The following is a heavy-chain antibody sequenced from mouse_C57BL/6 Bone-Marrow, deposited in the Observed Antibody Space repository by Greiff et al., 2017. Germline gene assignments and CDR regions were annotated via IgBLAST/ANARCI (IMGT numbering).Heavy chain of an antibody. Sequence: QVQLQQPGAELVKPGASVKLSCKASGYTFTSYWMHWVKQRPGQGLEWIGMIHPNSGSTNYKEKFKSKATLTVDKSSSTAYMQLSSLTSEDSAVYYGARRGMAAQATLAYWGQGTLVTVSA. CDR2: IHPNSGST. J-gene: IGHJ3*01. CDR3: ARRGMAAQATLAY. V-gene: IGHV1-64*01. D-gene: IGHD3-2*02. CDR1: GYTFTSYW.